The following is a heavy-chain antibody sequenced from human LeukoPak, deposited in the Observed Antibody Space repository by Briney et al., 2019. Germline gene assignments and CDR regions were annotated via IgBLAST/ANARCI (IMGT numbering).Heavy chain of an antibody. CDR3: TRPAAAYGSGSYYNVVPY. D-gene: IGHD3-10*01. CDR1: GFTFGDYA. J-gene: IGHJ4*02. V-gene: IGHV3-49*04. CDR2: IRSKAYGGTT. Sequence: GGSLRLSCTASGFTFGDYAMSWVRQAPGKGLEWVGFIRSKAYGGTTEYAASVKGRFTISRDDSKSIAYLQMNSLKTEETAVYYCTRPAAAYGSGSYYNVVPYWGQGTLVTDSS.